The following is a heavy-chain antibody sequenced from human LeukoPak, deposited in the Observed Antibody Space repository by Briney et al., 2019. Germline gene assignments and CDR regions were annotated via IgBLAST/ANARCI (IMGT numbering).Heavy chain of an antibody. CDR3: ARRRKDLNWFDP. Sequence: SETLSLTCTVSGDSISNSDYYWGWIRQPPGKGLEWIALINYSGRTFYNPSLRSRVTISVDMSKNQFSLNLNSVTAAGTAVYYCARRRKDLNWFDPWGQGTLVTVSS. CDR1: GDSISNSDYY. J-gene: IGHJ5*02. V-gene: IGHV4-39*01. CDR2: INYSGRT.